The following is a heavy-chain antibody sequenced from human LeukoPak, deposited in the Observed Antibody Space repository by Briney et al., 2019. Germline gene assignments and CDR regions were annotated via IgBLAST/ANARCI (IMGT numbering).Heavy chain of an antibody. J-gene: IGHJ4*02. CDR3: ARVPGGLEWADFDY. V-gene: IGHV3-21*01. CDR1: GFTFSTHS. CDR2: ISSSSSDI. D-gene: IGHD3-3*01. Sequence: TGGSLRLSCAASGFTFSTHSMNWVRQAPGEGLEWVSCISSSSSDIYYADSVKGRFTISRDNAKNSLYLQMSSLRAEDTAVYYCARVPGGLEWADFDYWGQGTLVTVSS.